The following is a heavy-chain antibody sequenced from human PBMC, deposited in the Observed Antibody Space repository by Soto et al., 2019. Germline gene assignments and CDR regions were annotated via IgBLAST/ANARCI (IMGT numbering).Heavy chain of an antibody. CDR1: GYTFTTYG. Sequence: QVQLVQSGAEVRKPGASVEISCKASGYTFTTYGIRWVRQAPGQGLEGMGWISGYNGDTKYAQKFQGRVTMTTDTSTSTVYMDLRSLRSDDTAVYYCAREGEMSYYYYGLDVWGQGTTVTVSS. CDR2: ISGYNGDT. J-gene: IGHJ6*02. V-gene: IGHV1-18*01. D-gene: IGHD3-16*01. CDR3: AREGEMSYYYYGLDV.